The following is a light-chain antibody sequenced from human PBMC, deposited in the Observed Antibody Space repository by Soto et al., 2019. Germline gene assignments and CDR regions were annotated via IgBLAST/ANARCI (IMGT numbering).Light chain of an antibody. V-gene: IGKV4-1*01. CDR2: WAS. CDR1: QSVLYSSNNKNY. Sequence: DVVMTEPRGSLTVYLGERATINCKSSQSVLYSSNNKNYLSSYQQKPGQPPKLLIYWASSRESGVPDRFSGSGSGTDFTLTISSLQPEDVATYYCQNYNSAPYTFGPGTKVDIK. J-gene: IGKJ3*01. CDR3: QNYNSAPYT.